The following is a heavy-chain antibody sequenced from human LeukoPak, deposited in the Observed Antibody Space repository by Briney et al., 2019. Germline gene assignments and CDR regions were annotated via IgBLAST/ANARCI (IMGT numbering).Heavy chain of an antibody. CDR3: AKDKEPTIDAFDI. Sequence: GGSLRLSCAASGFXFSSYAMSWVRQAPGKGLEWVSAISGNGGSTYYADSVKGRFTISRDNSKNTLYLQMNSLRAEDTAVYYCAKDKEPTIDAFDIWGQGTMVTVSS. V-gene: IGHV3-23*01. CDR1: GFXFSSYA. J-gene: IGHJ3*02. CDR2: ISGNGGST. D-gene: IGHD1-14*01.